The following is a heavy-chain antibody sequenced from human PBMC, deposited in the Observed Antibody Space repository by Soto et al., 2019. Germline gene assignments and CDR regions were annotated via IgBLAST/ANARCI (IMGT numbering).Heavy chain of an antibody. CDR2: ISFDAFNK. D-gene: IGHD1-26*01. CDR1: GFTFTTSA. J-gene: IGHJ3*02. V-gene: IGHV3-30-3*01. Sequence: PGGSLRLSCAASGFTFTTSAMHWVRQAPGKGLEWVASISFDAFNKYYADSVKGRFTISRDDSKNTVYLQMNSLRAEDTAVYYCAIEKVGATSIHVFDIWGQGTMVTVSS. CDR3: AIEKVGATSIHVFDI.